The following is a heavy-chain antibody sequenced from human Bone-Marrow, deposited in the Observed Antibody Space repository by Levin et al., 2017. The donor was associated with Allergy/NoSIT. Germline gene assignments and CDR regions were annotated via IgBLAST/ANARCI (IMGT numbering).Heavy chain of an antibody. CDR1: GFTFGSYG. D-gene: IGHD3-10*01. CDR2: TWFDGSNT. CDR3: AREFEEYYFDY. J-gene: IGHJ4*02. V-gene: IGHV3-33*01. Sequence: GESLKISCEASGFTFGSYGMDWVRQAPGKGLEWVAVTWFDGSNTYYADSVKGRFTISRDNSKNTLFLQMNSLRVEDTAVYYCAREFEEYYFDYWGQGTLVTVSS.